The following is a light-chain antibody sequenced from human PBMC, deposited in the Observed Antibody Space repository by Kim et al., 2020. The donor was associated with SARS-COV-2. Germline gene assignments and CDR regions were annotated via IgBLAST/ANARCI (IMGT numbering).Light chain of an antibody. Sequence: DIQMTQSPSTLSASVGDRVTITCRASQSISSWLAWYQQKPGKAPKVLIYKASGLESGVPSRFSGSGSGTEFTLTISSLQPDDFATYYCQQYNSYPWTFGQGTKVDTK. CDR3: QQYNSYPWT. CDR1: QSISSW. J-gene: IGKJ1*01. V-gene: IGKV1-5*03. CDR2: KAS.